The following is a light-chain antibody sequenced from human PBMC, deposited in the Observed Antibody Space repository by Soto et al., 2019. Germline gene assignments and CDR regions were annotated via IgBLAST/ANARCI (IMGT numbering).Light chain of an antibody. CDR1: SSKNGAGYD. CDR3: QSYDSSLSGFYV. Sequence: SLVTQPPPVSGAPGPRGTISCPGGSSKNGAGYDVHWYQQLPGTAPKLLIYGNSNRPSGVPDRFSGSKSGTSASLAITGLQAEDEADYYCQSYDSSLSGFYVFGTGTKVTVL. J-gene: IGLJ1*01. V-gene: IGLV1-40*01. CDR2: GNS.